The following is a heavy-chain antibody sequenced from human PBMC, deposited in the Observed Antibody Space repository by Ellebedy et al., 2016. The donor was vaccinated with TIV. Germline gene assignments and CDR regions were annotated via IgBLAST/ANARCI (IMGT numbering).Heavy chain of an antibody. CDR2: ISGYNGNT. D-gene: IGHD4-17*01. J-gene: IGHJ4*02. V-gene: IGHV1-18*03. CDR1: GYTFTNYG. Sequence: AASVKVSCKASGYTFTNYGISWVRQAPGQGLEWMGWISGYNGNTYSAQKIQGRVTMTTDTSTSTAYMELRSLRSDDMAVYYCARFVDGDYEDYWGQGALVTVSS. CDR3: ARFVDGDYEDY.